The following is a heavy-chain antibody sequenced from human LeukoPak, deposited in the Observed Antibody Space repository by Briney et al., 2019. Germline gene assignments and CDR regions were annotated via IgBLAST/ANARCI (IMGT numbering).Heavy chain of an antibody. J-gene: IGHJ4*02. D-gene: IGHD3-10*01. CDR1: GFTFSSIA. CDR2: TASSGDT. CDR3: VKGKYFVDY. V-gene: IGHV3-23*01. Sequence: GGSLRLSCAASGFTFSSIAMNWVRQAPGKGLEWVSTTASSGDTYADSVKGRFTISRDNSEDTLYLQMSSLRVEDTAVYYCVKGKYFVDYWGQGTLVTVSS.